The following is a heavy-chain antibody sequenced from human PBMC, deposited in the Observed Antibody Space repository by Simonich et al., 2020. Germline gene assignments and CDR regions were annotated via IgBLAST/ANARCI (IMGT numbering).Heavy chain of an antibody. V-gene: IGHV1-69*09. J-gene: IGHJ4*02. D-gene: IGHD3-10*01. CDR1: GGTFSSYA. CDR3: ARTNTMRELDTMVRGVDYFDY. Sequence: QVQLVQSGAEVKKPGSSVKVSCKASGGTFSSYAISWVRQAPGQGLEWRGWIIPILGIATTAQKFQGRGTITADKSTSTAYMELSSLRSEDTAVYFCARTNTMRELDTMVRGVDYFDYWGQGTLVTVSS. CDR2: IIPILGIA.